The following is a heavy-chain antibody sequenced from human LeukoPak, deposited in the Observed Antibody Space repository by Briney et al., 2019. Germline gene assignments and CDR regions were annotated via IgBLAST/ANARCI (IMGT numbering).Heavy chain of an antibody. CDR2: ISGRGGST. CDR3: AKLVVTTSYFAY. D-gene: IGHD3-22*01. CDR1: GFTFSSYA. Sequence: GGSLRLSCAASGFTFSSYAMSWVRQAPGKGLEGVSAISGRGGSTYYADSVKGRFTISRDNSQITLYLQMHSLRAADTPVYYCAKLVVTTSYFAYWGQGTLVTVSS. V-gene: IGHV3-23*01. J-gene: IGHJ4*02.